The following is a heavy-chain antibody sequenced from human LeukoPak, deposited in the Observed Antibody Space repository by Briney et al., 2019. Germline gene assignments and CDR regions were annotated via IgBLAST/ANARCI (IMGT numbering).Heavy chain of an antibody. V-gene: IGHV4-59*01. J-gene: IGHJ4*02. CDR2: IYYTGST. Sequence: SETLSLTCTVSGGSISSYYWSWIRPPPGKGLEWIGYIYYTGSTNYNPSLKSRVTISVHTSKNQFSLKPSSVTAADTAVYYCAREHCSTTTCYFDYWGQGTLVTVSS. CDR3: AREHCSTTTCYFDY. D-gene: IGHD2-2*01. CDR1: GGSISSYY.